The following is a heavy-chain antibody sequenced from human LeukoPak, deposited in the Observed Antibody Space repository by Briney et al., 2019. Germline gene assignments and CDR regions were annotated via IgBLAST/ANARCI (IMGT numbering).Heavy chain of an antibody. V-gene: IGHV3-30*02. D-gene: IGHD2-15*01. Sequence: GGSLKLSCATSGFTFVNYGIHWVRQAPGKGLEWVAFIRYDGTTTYYTDSVKGRFTVFRGDSKTTLYLPMNSLRPEDTAVYYCAKDCPKQYCSGGSYWGQGTLVTVSS. CDR3: AKDCPKQYCSGGSY. CDR2: IRYDGTTT. CDR1: GFTFVNYG. J-gene: IGHJ4*02.